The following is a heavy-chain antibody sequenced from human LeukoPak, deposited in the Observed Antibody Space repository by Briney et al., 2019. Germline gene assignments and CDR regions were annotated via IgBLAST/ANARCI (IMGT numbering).Heavy chain of an antibody. J-gene: IGHJ4*02. V-gene: IGHV1-18*04. Sequence: AGVQVSRKACRYSFAIYVITWVRQAPEPGLEWVGWISGYNGKTNYAPKLQGRLTMTTDTSTSTAYMELRSRRSDDTAMYYCARVGATYGDPLEYDYWGQGTLVTVSS. D-gene: IGHD1-26*01. CDR3: ARVGATYGDPLEYDY. CDR2: ISGYNGKT. CDR1: RYSFAIYV.